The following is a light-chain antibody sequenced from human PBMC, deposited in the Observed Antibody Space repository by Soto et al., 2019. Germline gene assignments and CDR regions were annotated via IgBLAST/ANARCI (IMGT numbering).Light chain of an antibody. CDR1: SSDIGAYDY. J-gene: IGLJ2*01. CDR2: EVF. Sequence: QSVLTQPASVSGSPGQSITISCTGTSSDIGAYDYVSWYQQHPGKAPKLMIYEVFRRPSGISDRFSRSKSGNTASLTISGLQAEDEADYYCCSYTTTSTFVFGGGTKLTVL. CDR3: CSYTTTSTFV. V-gene: IGLV2-14*03.